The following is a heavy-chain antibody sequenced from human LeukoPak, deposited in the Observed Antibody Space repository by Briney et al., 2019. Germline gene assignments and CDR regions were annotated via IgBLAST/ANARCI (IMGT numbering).Heavy chain of an antibody. D-gene: IGHD2-21*01. Sequence: PSETLSLTCAVYGGSFSGYYWSWIRQPPGKGLEWIGEINHSGSTNYNPSLKSRVTISVDTSKNQFSLKLSSVTAADTAVYYCARKRLGLINWFDPWGQGTLVTVSS. CDR3: ARKRLGLINWFDP. V-gene: IGHV4-34*01. CDR2: INHSGST. J-gene: IGHJ5*02. CDR1: GGSFSGYY.